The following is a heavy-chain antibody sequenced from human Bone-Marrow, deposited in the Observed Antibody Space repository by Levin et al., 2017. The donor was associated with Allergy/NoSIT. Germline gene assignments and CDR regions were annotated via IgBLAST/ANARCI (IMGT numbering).Heavy chain of an antibody. CDR1: GGTFSSYA. J-gene: IGHJ4*02. CDR3: ARDFSPGGVVPATLKS. Sequence: GASVKVSCKASGGTFSSYAISWVRQAPGQGLEWMGGIIPIFGTANYAQKFQGRVTITADKSTSTAYMELSSLRSEDTAVYYCARDFSPGGVVPATLKSWGQGTLVTVSS. V-gene: IGHV1-69*06. D-gene: IGHD2-2*01. CDR2: IIPIFGTA.